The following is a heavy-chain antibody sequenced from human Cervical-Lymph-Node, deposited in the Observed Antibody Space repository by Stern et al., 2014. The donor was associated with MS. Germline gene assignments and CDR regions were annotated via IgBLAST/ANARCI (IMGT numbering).Heavy chain of an antibody. J-gene: IGHJ3*02. CDR2: IFYSGST. Sequence: QVQLQESGPGLVKPSQTLSLSCTVSGGSISNGDYYWSWIRQPPGKGLEWIGHIFYSGSTSYSPSLKSRLTISVDTSKNQFSLKLRSVTAADTAVYYCARDGVTLVRGVTIWGQGTMATVSS. CDR1: GGSISNGDYY. D-gene: IGHD3-10*01. V-gene: IGHV4-30-4*01. CDR3: ARDGVTLVRGVTI.